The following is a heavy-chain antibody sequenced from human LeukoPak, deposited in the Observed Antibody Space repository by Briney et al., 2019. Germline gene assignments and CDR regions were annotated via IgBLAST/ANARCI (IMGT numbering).Heavy chain of an antibody. CDR2: INSDGSST. V-gene: IGHV3-74*01. Sequence: GGSLRLSCAASGFTFSSYWMHWVRQAPGKGLVWVSRINSDGSSTSYADSVKGRFTISRDNAKNTLYLQMNSLRAEDTAVYYCARVWTAVVPAAMPLYYFEYWGQGTLVTVSS. CDR1: GFTFSSYW. CDR3: ARVWTAVVPAAMPLYYFEY. D-gene: IGHD2-2*01. J-gene: IGHJ4*02.